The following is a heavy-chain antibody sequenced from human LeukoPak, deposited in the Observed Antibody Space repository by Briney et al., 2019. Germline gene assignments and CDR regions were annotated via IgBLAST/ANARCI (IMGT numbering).Heavy chain of an antibody. V-gene: IGHV4-38-2*01. D-gene: IGHD3-10*01. Sequence: SETLSLTCAVSGCSISSGYYWGWIRQPPGKGLEWIGSIYHSGSTYYNPSLKSRVTTSLDTSKNQFSLNLSSVTAADTAVYYCARGITMVRESMGYFDYWGQGTLVTVSS. CDR3: ARGITMVRESMGYFDY. CDR2: IYHSGST. J-gene: IGHJ4*02. CDR1: GCSISSGYY.